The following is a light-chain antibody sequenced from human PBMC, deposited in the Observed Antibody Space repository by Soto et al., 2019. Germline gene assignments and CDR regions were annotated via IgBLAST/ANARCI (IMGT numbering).Light chain of an antibody. CDR3: QQYNNWLGT. V-gene: IGKV3-11*01. CDR1: QSVGSF. J-gene: IGKJ1*01. CDR2: DAS. Sequence: EIVLTQSPATLSLSPGERATLSCRASQSVGSFLAWYQQKPGQAPRLLIYDASNRATGIPARFSGSGSGTEFTLTISSLQSEDFAVYYCQQYNNWLGTFGQGTKVDIK.